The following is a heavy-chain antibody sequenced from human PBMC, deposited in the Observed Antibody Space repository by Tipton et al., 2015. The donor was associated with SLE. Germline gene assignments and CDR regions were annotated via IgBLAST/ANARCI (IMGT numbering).Heavy chain of an antibody. V-gene: IGHV3-48*03. CDR1: GFTFSSYE. CDR2: ISSSGSTI. J-gene: IGHJ4*02. D-gene: IGHD4/OR15-4a*01. CDR3: AREDATISGYFDY. Sequence: SLRLSCAASGFTFSSYEINWVRQAPGKGLEWVSYISSSGSTIYYADSVKGRFTISRDNAKNSLYLQMNSLRAEDTAVYYCAREDATISGYFDYWGQGTLVTVSS.